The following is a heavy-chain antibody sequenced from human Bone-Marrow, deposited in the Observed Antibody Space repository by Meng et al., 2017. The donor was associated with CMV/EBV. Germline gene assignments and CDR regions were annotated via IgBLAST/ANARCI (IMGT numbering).Heavy chain of an antibody. D-gene: IGHD2-21*02. Sequence: ASVKVSCKASGGTFSSYAISWVRQDPGQGLEWMGTVNTRGGDTSNAQKFQGRVTMTRDTSTSTVYMELGSLRSEDTALYYCARQDQLLFGGAFDVWGQGRMVTVSS. CDR2: VNTRGGDT. CDR1: GGTFSSYA. J-gene: IGHJ3*01. CDR3: ARQDQLLFGGAFDV. V-gene: IGHV1-46*01.